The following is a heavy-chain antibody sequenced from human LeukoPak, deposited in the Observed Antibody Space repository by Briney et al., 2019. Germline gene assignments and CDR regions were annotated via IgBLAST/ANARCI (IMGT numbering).Heavy chain of an antibody. D-gene: IGHD1-7*01. CDR1: GGSISSYY. V-gene: IGHV4-59*01. J-gene: IGHJ5*01. CDR3: TRAGGWNSFDS. Sequence: PSETLSLTCTVSGGSISSYYWSWIRQPPGKGLEWIGYIYYTGITKYDPSLKSRVTISLDTPKNQFSLKLSSLTVADTAVYYCTRAGGWNSFDSCGQGTLVTVSP. CDR2: IYYTGIT.